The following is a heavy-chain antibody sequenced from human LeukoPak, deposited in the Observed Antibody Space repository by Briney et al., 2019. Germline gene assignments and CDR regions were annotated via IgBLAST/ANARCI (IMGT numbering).Heavy chain of an antibody. CDR2: INPNSGGT. CDR3: ARGVAAAGRDEDY. J-gene: IGHJ4*02. Sequence: ASVKVSCKASGYTFTGYYMHWVRQAPGQGLEWMGRINPNSGGTNYAQKFQGRVTMTRDTSISTAYMELSRLRSDDTAVYYCARGVAAAGRDEDYWGQGTLVTVSS. CDR1: GYTFTGYY. D-gene: IGHD6-13*01. V-gene: IGHV1-2*06.